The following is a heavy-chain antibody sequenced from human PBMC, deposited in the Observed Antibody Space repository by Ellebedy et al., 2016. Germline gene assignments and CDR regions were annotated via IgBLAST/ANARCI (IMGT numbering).Heavy chain of an antibody. CDR3: ARDNYSNTRGYYYFPPYAFDS. D-gene: IGHD3-22*01. Sequence: SETLSLXXTVSGGPISSRTYYWGWIRQPPGKGLEWIGSIYYSGSTYYNPSLKTRVTISIDTSRNQFSLRLSSVTAADTAVYYCARDNYSNTRGYYYFPPYAFDSWGHGTLVTVSS. V-gene: IGHV4-39*07. CDR1: GGPISSRTYY. J-gene: IGHJ4*01. CDR2: IYYSGST.